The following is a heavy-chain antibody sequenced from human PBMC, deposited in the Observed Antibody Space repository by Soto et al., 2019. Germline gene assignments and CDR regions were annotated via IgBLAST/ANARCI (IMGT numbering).Heavy chain of an antibody. J-gene: IGHJ3*02. Sequence: PGGSLRLSCAASGFTFSSYEMNWVRQAPGKGLEWVSYISSSGSTIYYADSVKGRFTISRDNAKNSLYLQMNSLRAEDTAVYYCARDSYIAAAGYAFDIWGQGTMVTVSS. CDR3: ARDSYIAAAGYAFDI. CDR1: GFTFSSYE. D-gene: IGHD6-13*01. CDR2: ISSSGSTI. V-gene: IGHV3-48*03.